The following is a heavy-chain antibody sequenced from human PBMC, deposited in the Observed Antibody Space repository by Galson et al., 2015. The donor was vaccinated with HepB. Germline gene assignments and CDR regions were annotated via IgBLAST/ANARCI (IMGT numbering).Heavy chain of an antibody. D-gene: IGHD6-25*01. CDR2: ISSSSSTT. Sequence: SLRLSCAASGFTFSNYYMSWTRQAPGKGLEWVSYISSSSSTTNYADSVTGGFTITRDDAKTLQYLLMNSLRGEDTAVYYCGRGCSGEAFFDYWGQGTLVTVSS. CDR3: GRGCSGEAFFDY. CDR1: GFTFSNYY. V-gene: IGHV3-11*05. J-gene: IGHJ4*02.